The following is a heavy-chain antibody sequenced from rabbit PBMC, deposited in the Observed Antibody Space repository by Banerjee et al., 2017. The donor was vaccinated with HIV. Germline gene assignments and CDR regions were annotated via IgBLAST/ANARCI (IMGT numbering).Heavy chain of an antibody. V-gene: IGHV1S45*01. J-gene: IGHJ6*01. Sequence: QEQLVESGGGLVQPGGSLKLSCKASGFDLSSYYDMCWVRQAPGKGLEWIACIYAGSAGSTCYATWAKGRFTISKTSSTTVTLQMTSLTAADTATYFCARWTGGLDLWGQGTLVTVS. CDR3: ARWTGGLDL. CDR1: GFDLSSYYD. CDR2: IYAGSAGST.